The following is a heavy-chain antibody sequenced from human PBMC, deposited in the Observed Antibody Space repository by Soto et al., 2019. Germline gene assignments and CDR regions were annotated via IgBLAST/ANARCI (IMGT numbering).Heavy chain of an antibody. CDR2: SGST. CDR3: AKRIAAAGYYFDS. V-gene: IGHV4-39*01. D-gene: IGHD6-13*01. CDR1: GGSISSSSYY. J-gene: IGHJ4*02. Sequence: QLQLQESGPRLVKPSETLSLTCTVSGGSISSSSYYWGWIRQPPGKGLEWIGNSGSTYYNPSLKSRVTISVDTSKNQFSLKLTSVTAADTAVYYCAKRIAAAGYYFDSWGQGTLVTVSS.